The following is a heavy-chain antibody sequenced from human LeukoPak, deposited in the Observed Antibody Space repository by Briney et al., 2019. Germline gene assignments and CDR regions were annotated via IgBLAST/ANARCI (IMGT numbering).Heavy chain of an antibody. Sequence: GGSLRLSCAASGFTSSSYWMHWVRQAPGKGLVWVSRINSDGSSTSYADSVKGRFTISRDNAKNTLYLQMNSLRAEDTAVYYCARGPYDFWSGYKGTAYFDYWGQGTLVTVSS. CDR3: ARGPYDFWSGYKGTAYFDY. V-gene: IGHV3-74*01. CDR2: INSDGSST. CDR1: GFTSSSYW. J-gene: IGHJ4*02. D-gene: IGHD3-3*01.